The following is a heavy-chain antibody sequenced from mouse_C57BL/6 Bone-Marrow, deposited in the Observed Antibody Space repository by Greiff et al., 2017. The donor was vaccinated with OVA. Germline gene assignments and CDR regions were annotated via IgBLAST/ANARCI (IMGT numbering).Heavy chain of an antibody. D-gene: IGHD4-1*01. CDR3: ARHLWDKDWFAY. Sequence: EVKLQESGGDLVKPGGSLKLSCAASGFTFSSYGMSWVRQTPDKRLEWVATISSGGSYTYYPDSVKGRFTISRDNAKNTLYLQMSSLKSEDTAMYYCARHLWDKDWFAYWGQGTLVTVSA. CDR1: GFTFSSYG. V-gene: IGHV5-6*01. J-gene: IGHJ3*01. CDR2: ISSGGSYT.